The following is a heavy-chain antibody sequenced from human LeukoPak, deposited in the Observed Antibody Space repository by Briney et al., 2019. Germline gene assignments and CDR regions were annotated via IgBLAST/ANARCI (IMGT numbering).Heavy chain of an antibody. D-gene: IGHD3-16*02. Sequence: PGRSLRLSCAASGFSFSSYGMHWVRQAPGKGLEWVAVISYDGSNKYYADSVKGRFTISRDNSKNTLYLQMNSLRAEDTAVYYCAKAGAPYDYVWGSYRHTGLEYYFDYWGQGTLVTVSS. CDR3: AKAGAPYDYVWGSYRHTGLEYYFDY. V-gene: IGHV3-30*18. J-gene: IGHJ4*02. CDR1: GFSFSSYG. CDR2: ISYDGSNK.